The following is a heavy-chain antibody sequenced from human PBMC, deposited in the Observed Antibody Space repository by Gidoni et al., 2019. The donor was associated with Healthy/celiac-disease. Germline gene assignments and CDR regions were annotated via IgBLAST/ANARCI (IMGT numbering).Heavy chain of an antibody. D-gene: IGHD4-17*01. CDR3: ARGRGSTVTTYWFDP. J-gene: IGHJ5*02. V-gene: IGHV4-34*01. CDR2: INHRGST. Sequence: QVQLQQWGAGLLKPSETLSLTCAVYGGSFRGYYWIWIRQPPGKGLEWIGEINHRGSTNYNPSLKSRVTISVDTSKNQFSLKLSSVTAADTAVYYCARGRGSTVTTYWFDPWGQGTLVTVSS. CDR1: GGSFRGYY.